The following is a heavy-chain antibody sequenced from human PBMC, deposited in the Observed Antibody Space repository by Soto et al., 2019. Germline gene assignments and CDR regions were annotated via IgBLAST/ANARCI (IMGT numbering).Heavy chain of an antibody. J-gene: IGHJ5*02. D-gene: IGHD3-3*01. CDR2: INHTGGT. Sequence: SETLSLTCAVYGGSVNGYYWNWIRQPPGKGLEWIEEINHTGGTHYNPSLKSRVTMSVDTSKNQFSLRLSSVTAADTAIYYCATRITVFGLLIPPFDPWGQGTQVTVSS. V-gene: IGHV4-34*01. CDR1: GGSVNGYY. CDR3: ATRITVFGLLIPPFDP.